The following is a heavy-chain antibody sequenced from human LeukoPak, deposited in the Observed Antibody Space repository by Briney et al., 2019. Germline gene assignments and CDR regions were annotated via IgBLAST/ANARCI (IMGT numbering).Heavy chain of an antibody. CDR3: ARDYRGIYYDSSGYFDY. Sequence: GGSLRLSCAASGFTVSSNYMSWVRQAPGKGLEWVSAISGSGGSTYYADSVKGRFTISRDNSKNTLYLQMNSLRAEDTAVYYCARDYRGIYYDSSGYFDYWGQGTLVTVSS. J-gene: IGHJ4*02. CDR2: ISGSGGST. CDR1: GFTVSSNY. V-gene: IGHV3-53*01. D-gene: IGHD3-22*01.